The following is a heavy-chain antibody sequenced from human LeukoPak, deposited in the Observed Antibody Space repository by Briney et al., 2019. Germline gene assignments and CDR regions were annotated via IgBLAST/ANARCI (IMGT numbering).Heavy chain of an antibody. D-gene: IGHD4-23*01. Sequence: GGSLRLSCAASGFTFSSYVMHWVRQAPGKGLEWVAIISYDGSNKYYADSVKGRFTISRDNSKNTLYLQMNSLRAEDTAVYFCASRTPVVTPDAFDIWGQGTMVTVSS. CDR3: ASRTPVVTPDAFDI. CDR2: ISYDGSNK. V-gene: IGHV3-30*01. J-gene: IGHJ3*02. CDR1: GFTFSSYV.